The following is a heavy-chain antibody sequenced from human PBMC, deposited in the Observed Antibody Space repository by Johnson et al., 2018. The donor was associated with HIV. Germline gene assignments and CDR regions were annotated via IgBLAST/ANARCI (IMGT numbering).Heavy chain of an antibody. CDR2: ISYDGSNK. D-gene: IGHD1-26*01. J-gene: IGHJ3*02. Sequence: QVQLVESGGGLIQPGGSLRLSCAASGFIFSNYAMHWVRQAPGKGLEWVAVISYDGSNKYYADSVKGRFTISRDNSKNTLYLLMNSLRAEDTAVYYCAKDRGSPGIPAAFDIWGQGTMVTVSS. CDR3: AKDRGSPGIPAAFDI. CDR1: GFIFSNYA. V-gene: IGHV3-30-3*01.